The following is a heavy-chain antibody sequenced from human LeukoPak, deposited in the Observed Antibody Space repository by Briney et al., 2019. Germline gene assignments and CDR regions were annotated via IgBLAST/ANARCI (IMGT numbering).Heavy chain of an antibody. D-gene: IGHD3-3*01. CDR3: ARDFYDFWSGSLFQH. CDR2: ISGSGGST. V-gene: IGHV3-23*01. J-gene: IGHJ1*01. CDR1: GFTFSSYA. Sequence: GGSLRLSCAASGFTFSSYAMSWVRQAPGKGLEWVSAISGSGGSTYYADSVKGRFTISRDNAKNTLYLQMNSLRAEDTAVYYCARDFYDFWSGSLFQHWGQGTLVTVSS.